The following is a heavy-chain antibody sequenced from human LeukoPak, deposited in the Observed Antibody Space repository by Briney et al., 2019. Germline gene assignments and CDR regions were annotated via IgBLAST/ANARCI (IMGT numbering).Heavy chain of an antibody. V-gene: IGHV1-69*13. J-gene: IGHJ6*02. CDR3: ARLSKVDGMDV. CDR2: IIPVFGTA. CDR1: GYTFTGYY. Sequence: SVKVSCKASGYTFTGYYMHWVRQAPGQGLEWMGGIIPVFGTANYAQKFQGRVTITADESTSTAYMELSSLRSEDTAVYYCARLSKVDGMDVWGQGTTVTVSS.